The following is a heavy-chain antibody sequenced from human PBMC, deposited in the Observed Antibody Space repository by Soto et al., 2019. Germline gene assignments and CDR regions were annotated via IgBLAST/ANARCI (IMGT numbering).Heavy chain of an antibody. V-gene: IGHV1-46*01. J-gene: IGHJ6*02. CDR2: INPSGGST. Sequence: ASVKVSCKASGYTFTSYYMHWVRQAPGQELEWMGIINPSGGSTSYAQKFQGRVTMTRDTSTSTVYMELSSLRSEDTAVYYCATSAGGDILTGYRYYYYGMDVWGQGTTVTVSS. CDR3: ATSAGGDILTGYRYYYYGMDV. CDR1: GYTFTSYY. D-gene: IGHD3-9*01.